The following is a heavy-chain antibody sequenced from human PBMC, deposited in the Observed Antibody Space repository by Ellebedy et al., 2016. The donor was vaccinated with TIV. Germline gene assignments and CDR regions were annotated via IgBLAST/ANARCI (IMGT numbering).Heavy chain of an antibody. J-gene: IGHJ4*02. CDR2: ISSNSRSI. CDR1: GFTLRSYG. D-gene: IGHD5-18*01. CDR3: ARDRAIQLWSAEFDS. Sequence: GGSLRLSXVASGFTLRSYGMNWVRQAPGKGLEWVSSISSNSRSIYYADSVRGRFTISRDNAKNSLFLQMDSLRDDDTAFYYCARDRAIQLWSAEFDSWGQGTLVTVSS. V-gene: IGHV3-21*01.